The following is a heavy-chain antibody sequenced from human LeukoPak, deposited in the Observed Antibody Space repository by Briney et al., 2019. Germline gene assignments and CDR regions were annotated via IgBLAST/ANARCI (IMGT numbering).Heavy chain of an antibody. D-gene: IGHD4-23*01. V-gene: IGHV3-9*01. J-gene: IGHJ4*02. CDR3: AKASDYCGNEFDY. CDR2: ITWNSGYK. Sequence: PGGSLRLSCAASGFTFEHYGMHWVRQVPGKGLEWVSYITWNSGYKGYADSVKGRFAISRDNAKNSMYLQMNSLTGDDTAFYYCAKASDYCGNEFDYWGQGALVTVSS. CDR1: GFTFEHYG.